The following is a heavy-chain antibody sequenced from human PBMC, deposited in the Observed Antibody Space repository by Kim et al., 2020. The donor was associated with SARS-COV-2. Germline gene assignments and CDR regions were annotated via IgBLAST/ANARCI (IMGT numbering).Heavy chain of an antibody. CDR3: AREGDLYSSGKDAFDI. CDR2: IKQDGNQK. CDR1: GFTFSSYW. Sequence: WGSLRLSCAASGFTFSSYWMTWVRQAPGKGLEWVANIKQDGNQKYYVDSVKGRFTISRDNAKNSLYLQMNSLRAEDTAVYYCAREGDLYSSGKDAFDIWG. J-gene: IGHJ3*02. V-gene: IGHV3-7*01. D-gene: IGHD6-19*01.